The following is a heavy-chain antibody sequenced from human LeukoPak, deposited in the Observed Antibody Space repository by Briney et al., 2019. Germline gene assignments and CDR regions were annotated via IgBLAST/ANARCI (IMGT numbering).Heavy chain of an antibody. CDR3: ARESSGGYGY. Sequence: AGGSLRLSCAASGFTFSSYSMNWVRQAPGKGLEWVSSISSSSSYIYYADSVKGRFTISRDNAKNSLYLQMNSLRAEDTAVYYCARESSGGYGYWGQGTLVTVPS. J-gene: IGHJ4*02. D-gene: IGHD3-10*01. CDR1: GFTFSSYS. CDR2: ISSSSSYI. V-gene: IGHV3-21*01.